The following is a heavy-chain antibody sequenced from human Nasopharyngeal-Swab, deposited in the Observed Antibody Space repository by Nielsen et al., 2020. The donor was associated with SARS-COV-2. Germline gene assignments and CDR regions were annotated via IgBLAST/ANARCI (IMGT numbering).Heavy chain of an antibody. CDR3: ARDRGLLSDYEGDYFNGMDL. J-gene: IGHJ6*02. Sequence: GESLKISCVGSGFTFNRKNMHWVRQAPGQGLEWLSSISSRSGYVHYSNSLQGRAIISRDNDNNSLYLHINSLRAEDTSVYYCARDRGLLSDYEGDYFNGMDLWGQGTTVTVSS. V-gene: IGHV3-21*01. CDR1: GFTFNRKN. D-gene: IGHD5-12*01. CDR2: ISSRSGYV.